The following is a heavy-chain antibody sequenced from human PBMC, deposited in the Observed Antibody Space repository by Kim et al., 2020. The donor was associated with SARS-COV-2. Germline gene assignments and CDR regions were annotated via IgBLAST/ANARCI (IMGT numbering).Heavy chain of an antibody. CDR1: GFTFSSYS. Sequence: GGSLRLSCAASGFTFSSYSMNWVRQAPGKGLEWVSSISSSSSYIYYADSVKGRFTISRDNAKNSLYLQMNSLRAEDTAVYYCARDHGITMVRGVPPDYWGQGTLVTVSS. J-gene: IGHJ4*02. CDR3: ARDHGITMVRGVPPDY. CDR2: ISSSSSYI. D-gene: IGHD3-10*01. V-gene: IGHV3-21*01.